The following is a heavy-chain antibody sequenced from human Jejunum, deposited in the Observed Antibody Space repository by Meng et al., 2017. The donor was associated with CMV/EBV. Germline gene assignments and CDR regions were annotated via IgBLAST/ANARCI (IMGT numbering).Heavy chain of an antibody. CDR2: IRNDGSNK. CDR3: VKEGLEY. J-gene: IGHJ4*02. D-gene: IGHD6-6*01. CDR1: GFTFSTYG. Sequence: QWQLGGAGGGLARPGEWLRLACATSGFTFSTYGMHWDRQAPGKGLEWVTFIRNDGSNKYSVDSVKGRFTTSTDNSKNTVFLQVNSLRVEDTAVYYCVKEGLEYWGQGTLVTVSS. V-gene: IGHV3-30*02.